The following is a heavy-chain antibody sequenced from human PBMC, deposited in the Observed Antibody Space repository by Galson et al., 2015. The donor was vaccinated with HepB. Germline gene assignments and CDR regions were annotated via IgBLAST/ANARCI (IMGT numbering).Heavy chain of an antibody. CDR1: GDSVSSNTVG. CDR3: ARSIHLGRGFDS. CDR2: TYYRSKWSN. V-gene: IGHV6-1*01. J-gene: IGHJ5*01. Sequence: CPISGDSVSSNTVGWNWIRQSPSRGLEWLGRTYYRSKWSNDYAESVQSRITINPDTSKNQISLQLNSVTPEDTAVYYCARSIHLGRGFDSWGQGTLVTVSS. D-gene: IGHD7-27*01.